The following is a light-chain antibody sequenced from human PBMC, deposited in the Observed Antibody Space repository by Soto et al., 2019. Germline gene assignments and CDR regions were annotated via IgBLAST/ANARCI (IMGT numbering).Light chain of an antibody. CDR3: QAYDSSLSVL. V-gene: IGLV1-40*01. CDR2: GNS. CDR1: SSNIGAGYD. J-gene: IGLJ1*01. Sequence: QSVLTQPPSVSGAPGQRGTISCTGSSSNIGAGYDVHWYQQLPGTAPKLLIYGNSNRPSGVPDRCSGSKSGTSASLAITGLQAEDEADYDCQAYDSSLSVLFGTGTKVTVL.